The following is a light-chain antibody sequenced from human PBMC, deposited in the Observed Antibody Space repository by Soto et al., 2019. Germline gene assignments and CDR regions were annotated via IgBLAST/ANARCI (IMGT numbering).Light chain of an antibody. V-gene: IGKV3-11*01. CDR3: QQRSNCPSYT. Sequence: EMVLTQSPAPLSLSPGARATLSCRASQSVSSSFAWYQQKPGQAPRLLIYVASNRATGSPARFSGSGAGTDFKLTISSRVPEDDAVDYFQQRSNCPSYTFGQGTKLDIK. CDR2: VAS. CDR1: QSVSSS. J-gene: IGKJ2*01.